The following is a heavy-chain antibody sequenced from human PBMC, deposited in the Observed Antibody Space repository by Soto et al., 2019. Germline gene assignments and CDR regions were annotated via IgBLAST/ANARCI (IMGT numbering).Heavy chain of an antibody. CDR1: GGSISSGGYY. D-gene: IGHD1-1*01. J-gene: IGHJ4*02. V-gene: IGHV4-31*03. CDR3: ARVEEGLVY. Sequence: SETLSLTCTVSGGSISSGGYYWTWIRQHPGKALEWIGYIYYSGSTYYNPSLKSRVTILVDTSKNQFSLKLSSVTAADTAVYYCARVEEGLVYWGQGTLVTVSS. CDR2: IYYSGST.